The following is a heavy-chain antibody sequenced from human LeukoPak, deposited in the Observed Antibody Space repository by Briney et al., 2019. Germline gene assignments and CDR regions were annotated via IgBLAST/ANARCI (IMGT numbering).Heavy chain of an antibody. Sequence: GGSLRLSCAASGFTFTNHWMHWVRQAPGKGLEWVSYISSSGSTIYYADSVKGRFTISRDNAKNSLYLQMNSLRAEDTAVYYCASRIPYYYDSSGYPYVWGQGTTVTVSS. CDR2: ISSSGSTI. V-gene: IGHV3-48*04. CDR1: GFTFTNHW. CDR3: ASRIPYYYDSSGYPYV. J-gene: IGHJ6*02. D-gene: IGHD3-22*01.